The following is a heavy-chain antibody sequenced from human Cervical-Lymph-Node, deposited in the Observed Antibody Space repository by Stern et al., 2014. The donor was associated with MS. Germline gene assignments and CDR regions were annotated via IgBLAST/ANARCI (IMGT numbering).Heavy chain of an antibody. D-gene: IGHD2-8*01. CDR1: GFTFSSYA. CDR2: ISYDGSNK. CDR3: ARDPGLNCTNGVCHSRRVGPLDYYGMDV. Sequence: VQLVESGGGVVQPGRSLRLSCAASGFTFSSYAMHWVRQAPGKGLEWVAVISYDGSNKYYADSVKGRFTISRDNSKNTLYLQMNSLRAEDTAVYYCARDPGLNCTNGVCHSRRVGPLDYYGMDVWGQGTTVTVSS. V-gene: IGHV3-30*04. J-gene: IGHJ6*02.